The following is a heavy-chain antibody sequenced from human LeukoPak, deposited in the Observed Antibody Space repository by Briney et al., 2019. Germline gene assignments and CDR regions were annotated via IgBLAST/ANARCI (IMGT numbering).Heavy chain of an antibody. J-gene: IGHJ6*02. D-gene: IGHD2-15*01. CDR3: ARSGYCSGGNCYYYYGVDV. CDR1: GFTFTSYE. CDR2: ISISGSTI. V-gene: IGHV3-48*03. Sequence: GGSLRLSCAASGFTFTSYEMNWVRQAPGKGLEWVSYISISGSTIYYADSVKGRFTISRDNAKNSLYLQMNSLRAEDTAVYYCARSGYCSGGNCYYYYGVDVWGQGTTVTVSS.